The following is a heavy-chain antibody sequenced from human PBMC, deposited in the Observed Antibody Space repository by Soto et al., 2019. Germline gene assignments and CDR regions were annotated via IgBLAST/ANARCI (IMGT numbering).Heavy chain of an antibody. V-gene: IGHV4-59*01. CDR3: ARDVGYCISTSCYSWFDP. CDR2: IYYSGTT. CDR1: GGSISSYY. J-gene: IGHJ5*02. Sequence: QVQLQESGPGLVKPSETLSLTCTVSGGSISSYYWSWIRQPPGKGLEWIGYIYYSGTTNYNPSLKSRVTIPVDTSKHQFSLKLSSVTAADTAVYYCARDVGYCISTSCYSWFDPWGQGTLVTVSS. D-gene: IGHD2-2*02.